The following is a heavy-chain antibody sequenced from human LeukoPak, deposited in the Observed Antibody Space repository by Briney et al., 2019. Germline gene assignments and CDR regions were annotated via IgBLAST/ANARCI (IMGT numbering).Heavy chain of an antibody. CDR1: GYTGTSYG. CDR3: ARGWGTVTQIDY. V-gene: IGHV1-8*02. CDR2: MNPNSGTT. Sequence: GTSVKLSCKASGYTGTSYGIYWVRQATGQGMGWMGWMNPNSGTTGYAQKFQGRVTMTRNTSISNAYMEMSSLRSEDTAVYYCARGWGTVTQIDYWGQGTLVTVSS. D-gene: IGHD4-17*01. J-gene: IGHJ4*02.